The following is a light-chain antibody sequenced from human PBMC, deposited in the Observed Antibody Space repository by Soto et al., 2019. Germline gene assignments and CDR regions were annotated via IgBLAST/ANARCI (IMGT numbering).Light chain of an antibody. V-gene: IGKV3D-15*01. Sequence: EIVMTQSPTILSVSPGERATLSCRASQRVSSNLAWYQQKPGQAPRLLIYGVYTRAPGSPARFSGSGSGTEFTLTISSLQSEDFAVYYCQQYHSGPPRTFGQGAEVEIK. CDR3: QQYHSGPPRT. CDR2: GVY. J-gene: IGKJ1*01. CDR1: QRVSSN.